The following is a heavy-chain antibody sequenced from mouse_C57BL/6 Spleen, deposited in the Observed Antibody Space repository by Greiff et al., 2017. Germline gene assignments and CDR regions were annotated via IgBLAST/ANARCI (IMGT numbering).Heavy chain of an antibody. CDR2: IDPNSGGT. V-gene: IGHV1-72*01. CDR3: ARSDDYGSSYGFAY. J-gene: IGHJ3*01. CDR1: GYTFTSYW. D-gene: IGHD1-1*01. Sequence: QVQLKQPGAELVKPGASVKLSCKASGYTFTSYWMHWVKQRPGRGLEWIGRIDPNSGGTKYNEKFKSKATLTVDKPSSTAYMQLSSLTSEDSAVYYCARSDDYGSSYGFAYWGQGTLVTVSA.